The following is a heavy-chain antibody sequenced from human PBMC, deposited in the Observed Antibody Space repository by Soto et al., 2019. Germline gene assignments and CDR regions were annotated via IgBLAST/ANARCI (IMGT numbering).Heavy chain of an antibody. D-gene: IGHD5-18*01. Sequence: PGRSLRLSCAASGFTFSSYWMHWVRQAPGKGLVWVSRINSDGSSTSYADSVKGRFTISRDNAKNTLYLQMNSLRAEDTAVYYCARLYVDTAMVDNDYYYYGMDVWGQGTTVTVSS. CDR2: INSDGSST. J-gene: IGHJ6*02. CDR1: GFTFSSYW. CDR3: ARLYVDTAMVDNDYYYYGMDV. V-gene: IGHV3-74*01.